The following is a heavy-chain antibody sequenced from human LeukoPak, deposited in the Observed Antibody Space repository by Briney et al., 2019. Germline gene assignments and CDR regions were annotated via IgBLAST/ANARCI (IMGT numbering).Heavy chain of an antibody. Sequence: GRSLRLSCVASGFKFHDYAMHWVRQGPGKGLEWVSGISWSGAHLDYADSVKGRFTISRDNGKNSLYLQMNGLGPEDTALYYCARSVVVVGANPTHFGVWGRGTQVTVSS. CDR1: GFKFHDYA. CDR3: ARSVVVVGANPTHFGV. D-gene: IGHD2-21*01. CDR2: ISWSGAHL. J-gene: IGHJ2*01. V-gene: IGHV3-9*01.